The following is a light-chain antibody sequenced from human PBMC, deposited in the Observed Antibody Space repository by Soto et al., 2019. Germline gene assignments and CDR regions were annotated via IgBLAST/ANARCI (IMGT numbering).Light chain of an antibody. CDR3: GTWDSSLSAPSYV. CDR1: SSNIGNNY. J-gene: IGLJ1*01. CDR2: ENN. Sequence: QSVLTQPPSVSAGPGQKVTISCSGSSSNIGNNYVSWYQQLPGTAPKLLIYENNKRPSGIPDRFSGSKSGTSATLGITGLQTGDEAYYYCGTWDSSLSAPSYVFGTGTKVTVL. V-gene: IGLV1-51*02.